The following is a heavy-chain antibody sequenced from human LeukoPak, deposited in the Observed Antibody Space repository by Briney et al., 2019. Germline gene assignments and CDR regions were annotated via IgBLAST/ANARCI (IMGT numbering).Heavy chain of an antibody. Sequence: SETLSLTCAVYGGSLSGYYWSWIRQPPGKGLEWIGKINHSGSTNYNPSLKSRVTISVDTSKNQFSLKLSSVTAADTAVYYCARRGDYWGQGTLVTVSS. CDR1: GGSLSGYY. CDR3: ARRGDY. CDR2: INHSGST. D-gene: IGHD3-16*01. V-gene: IGHV4-34*01. J-gene: IGHJ4*02.